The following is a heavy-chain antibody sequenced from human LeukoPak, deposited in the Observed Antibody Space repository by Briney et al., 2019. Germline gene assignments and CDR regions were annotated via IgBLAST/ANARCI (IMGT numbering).Heavy chain of an antibody. V-gene: IGHV3-49*04. Sequence: GGSLRLSCTGCGFTFGDYSISWARQAPGKGLEWVGFIRMTADGGTQEYAAAVKGRFIISRDDSKSSAYLQMNSLKSEDTAFCYCTRGTGAPSYWGQGTLVTVSS. CDR3: TRGTGAPSY. CDR1: GFTFGDYS. D-gene: IGHD3-10*01. J-gene: IGHJ4*02. CDR2: IRMTADGGTQ.